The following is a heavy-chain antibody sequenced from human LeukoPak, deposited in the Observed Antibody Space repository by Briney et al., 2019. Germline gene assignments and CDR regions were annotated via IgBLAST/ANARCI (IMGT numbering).Heavy chain of an antibody. CDR2: ISWNSGSI. Sequence: GRSLRLSCAASGFTFDDYAMHWVRQAPGKGLEWVSGISWNSGSIGYADSVKGRFTISRDNAKNSLYLQMNSLRAEDTALYYCAKGKGIAARPFDYWGQGTLVTVSS. D-gene: IGHD6-6*01. J-gene: IGHJ4*02. V-gene: IGHV3-9*01. CDR3: AKGKGIAARPFDY. CDR1: GFTFDDYA.